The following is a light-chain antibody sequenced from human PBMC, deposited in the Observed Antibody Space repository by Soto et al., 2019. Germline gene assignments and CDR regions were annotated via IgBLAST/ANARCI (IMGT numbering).Light chain of an antibody. CDR2: AAS. Sequence: DIQMTQSPSSLSASVGARVTITCRASQNINNLLNWYQQKPGKAPKLLIYAASSVQSGVPSRFSGSGSGTEFTLTISSLQPDDFATYYCQQYNSYSTFGQGTKV. CDR1: QNINNL. J-gene: IGKJ1*01. CDR3: QQYNSYST. V-gene: IGKV1-17*01.